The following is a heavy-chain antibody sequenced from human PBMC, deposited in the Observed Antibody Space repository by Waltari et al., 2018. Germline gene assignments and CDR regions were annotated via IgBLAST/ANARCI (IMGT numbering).Heavy chain of an antibody. V-gene: IGHV4-59*11. J-gene: IGHJ5*02. CDR2: IYYSWST. D-gene: IGHD3-16*02. CDR3: ARVGGKTYYDYIWGSYRSSEFDP. CDR1: GGSISSHY. Sequence: QVQLQESGPGLVKPSETLSLTCTVSGGSISSHYWSWIRQPPGKGLEWIGYIYYSWSTNYNPSLKSRVTITVDTSKNQFSLKLSSVTAADTAVYYCARVGGKTYYDYIWGSYRSSEFDPWGQGTLVTVSS.